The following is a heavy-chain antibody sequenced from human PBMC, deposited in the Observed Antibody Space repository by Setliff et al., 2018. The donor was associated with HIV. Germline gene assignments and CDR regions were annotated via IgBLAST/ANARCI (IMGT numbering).Heavy chain of an antibody. CDR1: GGSFSGYY. V-gene: IGHV4-59*01. Sequence: SETLSLTCAVSGGSFSGYYWTWIRQTPGKGLEWIGYIYYSGSTNYNPSLKSRVTLSVDTSKNQFSLKLSSVTAADTAVYYCARDNSYYYGSGSHYWYGMDVWGQGTTVTVSS. CDR2: IYYSGST. J-gene: IGHJ6*01. CDR3: ARDNSYYYGSGSHYWYGMDV. D-gene: IGHD3-10*01.